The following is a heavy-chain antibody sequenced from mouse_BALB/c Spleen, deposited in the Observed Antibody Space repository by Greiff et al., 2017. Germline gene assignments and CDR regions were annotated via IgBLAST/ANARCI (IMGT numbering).Heavy chain of an antibody. CDR1: GYSFTSYW. D-gene: IGHD2-10*01. CDR2: IHPSDSET. Sequence: QVQLQQPGAELVRPEASVKLSCRASGYSFTSYWRNGVKPRPGKGLEGIGMIHPSDSETGLNKKFKDKATLTVDKSSSTAYMQLSSPTSEDSAVFYCATYYGNWGDYWGQGTTLTVSS. J-gene: IGHJ2*01. V-gene: IGHV1-74*01. CDR3: ATYYGNWGDY.